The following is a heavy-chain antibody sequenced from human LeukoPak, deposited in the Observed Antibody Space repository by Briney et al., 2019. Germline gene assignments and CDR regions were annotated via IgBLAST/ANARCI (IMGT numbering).Heavy chain of an antibody. CDR3: ASMADPPAFTMAAYFDY. CDR2: IKQDGSEK. V-gene: IGHV3-7*01. J-gene: IGHJ4*02. Sequence: GGSLRLSCAASGFTFNQYGMSWVRQAPGKGLEWVANIKQDGSEKYYVDSVKGRFTISRDNAKNSLYLQMNSLRAEDTAVYYCASMADPPAFTMAAYFDYWGQGTLVTVSS. D-gene: IGHD3-10*01. CDR1: GFTFNQYG.